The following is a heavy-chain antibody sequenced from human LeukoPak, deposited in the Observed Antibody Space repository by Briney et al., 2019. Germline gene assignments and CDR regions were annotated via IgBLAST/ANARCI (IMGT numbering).Heavy chain of an antibody. CDR3: ARDFSAALVWYFAL. V-gene: IGHV3-30-3*01. D-gene: IGHD6-13*01. CDR1: GFTFSSYA. Sequence: GGSLRLSCAASGFTFSSYAMHWVRQAPGKGLEWVAFISYDGGNTFYADSVKGRFTISRDNSKNTLYLQMNSLSAEDTVVYYCARDFSAALVWYFALWGRGTLVTVSS. J-gene: IGHJ2*01. CDR2: ISYDGGNT.